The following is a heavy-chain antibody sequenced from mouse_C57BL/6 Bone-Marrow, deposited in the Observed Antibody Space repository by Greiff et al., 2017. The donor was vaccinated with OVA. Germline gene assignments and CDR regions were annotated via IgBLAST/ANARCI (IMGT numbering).Heavy chain of an antibody. CDR3: ARYGWYFDV. CDR2: IYTGDGDT. J-gene: IGHJ1*03. CDR1: GYAFSSSW. D-gene: IGHD1-1*02. V-gene: IGHV1-82*01. Sequence: VQLQQSGPELVKPGASVKISCKASGYAFSSSWMNWVKQRPGKGLEWIGRIYTGDGDTNYNGKFKGQATLTADKSSSTAYMQLSSLTSEDSGVYVCARYGWYFDVWGTGATVTVSP.